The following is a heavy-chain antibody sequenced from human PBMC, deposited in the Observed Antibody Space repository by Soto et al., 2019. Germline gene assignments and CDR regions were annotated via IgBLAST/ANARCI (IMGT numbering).Heavy chain of an antibody. CDR2: ISGSGGST. CDR3: ARYSYIPSDAFDI. Sequence: EVQLLESGGGLVQPGGSLRLSCAASGFTFSNYGMSWVRQAPWKGLEWVSTISGSGGSTYYADSVKGRFTISRDSSKSTLYLKMNSLRAEDTAVYYCARYSYIPSDAFDIWGQGTMVTVSS. D-gene: IGHD2-15*01. J-gene: IGHJ3*02. CDR1: GFTFSNYG. V-gene: IGHV3-23*01.